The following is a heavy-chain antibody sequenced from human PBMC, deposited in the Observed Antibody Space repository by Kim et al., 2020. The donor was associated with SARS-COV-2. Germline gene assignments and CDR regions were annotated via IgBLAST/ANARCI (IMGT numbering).Heavy chain of an antibody. CDR2: STNSGST. CDR1: GGSISSYY. V-gene: IGHV4-59*01. CDR3: ARDSAAAGISFDI. Sequence: SETLSLTCTVSGGSISSYYWSWVRQPPAKGLEWNGYSTNSGSTNNNPSLKSRVTISVDTSKNQFSLKLSSVTAAATAVYYCARDSAAAGISFDIWGQGTMVTVSS. D-gene: IGHD6-13*01. J-gene: IGHJ3*02.